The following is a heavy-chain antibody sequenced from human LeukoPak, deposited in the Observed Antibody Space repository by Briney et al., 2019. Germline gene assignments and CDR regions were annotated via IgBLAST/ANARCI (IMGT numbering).Heavy chain of an antibody. CDR2: INHSRST. D-gene: IGHD3-10*01. CDR1: GGSFSGYY. Sequence: SETLSLTCAVYGGSFSGYYWSWIRQPPGKGLEWIGEINHSRSTNYNPSLKSRVTISVDTSKNQFSLKLSSVTAADTAVYYCARSPTLYYYGSGSYYKRGYFDYWGQGTLVTVSS. V-gene: IGHV4-34*01. CDR3: ARSPTLYYYGSGSYYKRGYFDY. J-gene: IGHJ4*02.